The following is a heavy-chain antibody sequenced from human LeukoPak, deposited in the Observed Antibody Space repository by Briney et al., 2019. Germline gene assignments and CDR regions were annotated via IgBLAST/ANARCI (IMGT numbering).Heavy chain of an antibody. CDR1: GFTFSSHL. V-gene: IGHV3-74*01. D-gene: IGHD2-2*01. J-gene: IGHJ6*02. CDR2: IKTDGTIT. Sequence: GGSLRLSCAASGFTFSSHLMHWVRQAPGKGLVWVSRIKTDGTITNYADSVKGRFTISRDNAKNTLYLQMNSLRVEDTAVYYCVRVEIGTYHGMDVWGQGTTVTVSS. CDR3: VRVEIGTYHGMDV.